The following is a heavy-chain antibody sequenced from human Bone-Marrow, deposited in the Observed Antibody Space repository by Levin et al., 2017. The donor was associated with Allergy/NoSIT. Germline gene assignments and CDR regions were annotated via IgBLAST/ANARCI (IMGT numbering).Heavy chain of an antibody. Sequence: SGPTLVKPPQTLTLICTFSGFSLSTSGVGVVWIRPPPGKALEWLALIYWNDDKRYSSSLGSRLTLSKDTSKNQVVLTMANMDPVDTATYYCAHFMTTVTTGWFDPWGQGTLVTVSS. D-gene: IGHD4-17*01. CDR1: GFSLSTSGVG. CDR2: IYWNDDK. J-gene: IGHJ5*02. V-gene: IGHV2-5*01. CDR3: AHFMTTVTTGWFDP.